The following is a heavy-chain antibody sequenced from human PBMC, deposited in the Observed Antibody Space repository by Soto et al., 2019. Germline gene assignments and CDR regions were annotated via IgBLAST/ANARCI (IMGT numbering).Heavy chain of an antibody. CDR3: ARESLSDQWELLPYYYYGMDV. D-gene: IGHD1-26*01. J-gene: IGHJ6*02. V-gene: IGHV1-18*01. CDR1: GYTFTSYG. CDR2: ISAYNGNT. Sequence: QVQLVQSGAEVKKPGASVKVSCKASGYTFTSYGISWVRQAPGQGLEWMGWISAYNGNTNYAQKLQGRVTMTTDTSTSTAYMELRSLRSDDTAVYYCARESLSDQWELLPYYYYGMDVWGQGTTVTVSS.